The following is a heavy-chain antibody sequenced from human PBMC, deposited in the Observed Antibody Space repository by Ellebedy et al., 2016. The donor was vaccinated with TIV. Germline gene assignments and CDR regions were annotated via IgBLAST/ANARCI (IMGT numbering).Heavy chain of an antibody. J-gene: IGHJ4*02. CDR3: ARQGHSSGWYVGEYYFDY. CDR2: INHSGST. CDR1: GGSFRGYY. Sequence: MPSETLSLTCAVYGGSFRGYYWSWIRQPPGKGLEWIGEINHSGSTNYNPSLKSRVTISVDTSKNQFSLKLSSVTAADTAVYYCARQGHSSGWYVGEYYFDYWGQGTLVTVSS. D-gene: IGHD6-19*01. V-gene: IGHV4-34*01.